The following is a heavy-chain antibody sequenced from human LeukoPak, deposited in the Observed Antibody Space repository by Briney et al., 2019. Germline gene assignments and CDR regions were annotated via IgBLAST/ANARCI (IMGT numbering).Heavy chain of an antibody. D-gene: IGHD3-22*01. CDR2: ISINNGNR. V-gene: IGHV1-18*01. CDR1: GYTFTSYP. J-gene: IGHJ4*02. Sequence: ASVKVSCTASGYTFTSYPISWVRQAPGQGLEWMGWISINNGNRNYAQKFQGRVTLSTDTYTSTAYMEVRSLRSDDTAMYFCARDLNVYYYDSSGCPDFWGQGTLVTVSS. CDR3: ARDLNVYYYDSSGCPDF.